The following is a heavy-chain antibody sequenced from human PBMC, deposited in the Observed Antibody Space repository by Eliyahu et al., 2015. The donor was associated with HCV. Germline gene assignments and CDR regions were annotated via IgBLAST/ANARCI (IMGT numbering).Heavy chain of an antibody. CDR3: AKVKKGMLGPLYYGMDV. CDR1: GFTFSXYX. V-gene: IGHV3-23*01. CDR2: ISGSGGST. Sequence: EVQLLESGGGLVQPGGSLRLSCAASGFTFSXYXMSWVRQAPGKGLEWVSAISGSGGSTYYADSVKGRFTISRDNSKNTLYLQMNSLRAEDTAVYYCAKVKKGMLGPLYYGMDVWGQGTTVTVSS. J-gene: IGHJ6*02. D-gene: IGHD2-8*01.